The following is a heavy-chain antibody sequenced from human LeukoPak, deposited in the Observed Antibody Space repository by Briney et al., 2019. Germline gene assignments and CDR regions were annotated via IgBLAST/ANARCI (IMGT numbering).Heavy chain of an antibody. D-gene: IGHD1-26*01. CDR1: GYTLTELS. CDR2: FDPEDGET. Sequence: ASVKVSCKVSGYTLTELSMHWVRQAPGKGLEWMGGFDPEDGETIYAQKFQGRVTMTEDTSTDTAYTELSSLRSEDTAVYYCATSWGSYPFFDYWGQGTLVTVSS. CDR3: ATSWGSYPFFDY. J-gene: IGHJ4*02. V-gene: IGHV1-24*01.